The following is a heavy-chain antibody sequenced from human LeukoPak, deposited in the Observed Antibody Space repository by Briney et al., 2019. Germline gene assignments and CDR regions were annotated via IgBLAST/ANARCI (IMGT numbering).Heavy chain of an antibody. Sequence: SQTLSLTCTVSGGSISSGGYYWSWIRQHPGKGLEWIGYIYYSGSTYYNPSLKSRVTISVDTSKNQFSLKLSSVTAADTAVYYYARDPYGSGSYSYYYYGMDVWGQGTTVTVSS. J-gene: IGHJ6*02. D-gene: IGHD3-10*01. CDR3: ARDPYGSGSYSYYYYGMDV. CDR1: GGSISSGGYY. CDR2: IYYSGST. V-gene: IGHV4-31*03.